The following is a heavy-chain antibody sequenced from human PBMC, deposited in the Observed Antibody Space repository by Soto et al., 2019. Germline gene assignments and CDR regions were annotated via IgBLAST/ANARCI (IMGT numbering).Heavy chain of an antibody. V-gene: IGHV3-23*01. CDR3: ARDRTVNHVYGMDG. D-gene: IGHD3-16*01. CDR2: ISGSGVSK. J-gene: IGHJ6*02. CDR1: LFTFSHYA. Sequence: LRLSCSTALFTFSHYAMSWVRQAPGKGLEWVSGISGSGVSKYYAGSVKGRLTISRDNSKITVYLKMNNLRADDTAVYYCARDRTVNHVYGMDGWGQGTXVTVS.